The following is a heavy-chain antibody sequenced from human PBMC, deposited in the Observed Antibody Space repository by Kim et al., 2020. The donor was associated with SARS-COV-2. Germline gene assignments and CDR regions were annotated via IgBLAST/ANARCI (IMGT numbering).Heavy chain of an antibody. CDR1: GGSISSGSYY. Sequence: SETLSLTCTVSGGSISSGSYYWSWIRQPAGKGLEWIGRIYTSGSTNYNPSLKSRVTISVDTSKNQFSLKLSSETAADPAVYYCARAKDLGYCSSTSCHNRGTDAFDIWGQGTMVTVSS. V-gene: IGHV4-61*02. D-gene: IGHD2-2*02. CDR2: IYTSGST. CDR3: ARAKDLGYCSSTSCHNRGTDAFDI. J-gene: IGHJ3*02.